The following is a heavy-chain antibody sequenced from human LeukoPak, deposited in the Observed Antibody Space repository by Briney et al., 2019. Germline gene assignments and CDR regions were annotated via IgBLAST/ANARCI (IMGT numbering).Heavy chain of an antibody. CDR3: AKGLVGSGNYRVAVDY. Sequence: PGGSLRLSCTAYRFTFSSYAMSWVRQAPGKGLEWISAISGSGSSTYYADSVKGRITISRDNSKNTLYLQMNSLRAEDTAVYYCAKGLVGSGNYRVAVDYWGQGTLVTVSS. V-gene: IGHV3-23*01. J-gene: IGHJ4*02. CDR2: ISGSGSST. D-gene: IGHD1-26*01. CDR1: RFTFSSYA.